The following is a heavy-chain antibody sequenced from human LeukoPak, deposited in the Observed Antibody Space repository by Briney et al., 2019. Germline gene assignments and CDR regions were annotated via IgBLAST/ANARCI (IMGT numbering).Heavy chain of an antibody. J-gene: IGHJ4*02. CDR3: ARDGGFAYCGGDCRGY. V-gene: IGHV3-48*03. Sequence: GGSLRLSCAASGFTFSSYEMNWARQAPGKGLEWVSYISSSGSTIYYADSVKGRFTISRDNAKNSLYLQMNSLRAEDTAVYYCARDGGFAYCGGDCRGYWGQGTLVTVSS. CDR2: ISSSGSTI. CDR1: GFTFSSYE. D-gene: IGHD2-21*02.